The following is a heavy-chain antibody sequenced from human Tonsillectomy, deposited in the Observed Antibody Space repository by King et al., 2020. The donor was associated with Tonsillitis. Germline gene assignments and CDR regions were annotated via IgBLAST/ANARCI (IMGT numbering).Heavy chain of an antibody. J-gene: IGHJ4*02. V-gene: IGHV3-21*01. CDR2: ISSSRNYI. D-gene: IGHD1-26*01. CDR3: ARGSGSYLDY. Sequence: LVESGGGLVKPGGSLRLSCAASGFTFSTYTMNWVRQAPGKGVEWVSSISSSRNYIYYADSVKGRITISRDNAQNSVYLQMNSLRVEDTAVYYCARGSGSYLDYWGQGTLVTVSS. CDR1: GFTFSTYT.